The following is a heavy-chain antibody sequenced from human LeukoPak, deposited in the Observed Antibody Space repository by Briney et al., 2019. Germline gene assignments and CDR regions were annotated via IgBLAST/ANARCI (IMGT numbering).Heavy chain of an antibody. CDR1: GYTLTELS. Sequence: ASVKVSCKVSGYTLTELSMHWVRQAPGKGLEWMGGFDPEDGETIYAQKFQGRVTMTEDTSTDTAYMELSSLRSEDTAVYYCATGLGSYPPRAIDYWGQGTLVTVSS. V-gene: IGHV1-24*01. CDR3: ATGLGSYPPRAIDY. D-gene: IGHD1-26*01. J-gene: IGHJ4*02. CDR2: FDPEDGET.